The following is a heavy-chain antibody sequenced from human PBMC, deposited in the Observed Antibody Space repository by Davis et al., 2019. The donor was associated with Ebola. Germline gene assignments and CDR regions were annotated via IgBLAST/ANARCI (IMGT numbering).Heavy chain of an antibody. CDR2: INHSGST. D-gene: IGHD3-16*02. CDR3: ARGPMLRLGELSTLPTPFDY. Sequence: SETLSLTCAVYGGSLSGYYWSWIRQPPGKGLEWIGEINHSGSTHYNPSLKSRVTISVDTSKNQFSLKLSSVTAADTAVYYCARGPMLRLGELSTLPTPFDYWGQGTLVTVSS. CDR1: GGSLSGYY. J-gene: IGHJ4*02. V-gene: IGHV4-34*01.